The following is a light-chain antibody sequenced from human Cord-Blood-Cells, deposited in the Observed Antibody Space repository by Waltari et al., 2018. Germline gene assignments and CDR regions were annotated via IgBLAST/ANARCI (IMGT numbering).Light chain of an antibody. V-gene: IGLV2-14*03. Sequence: QSALTQPASVSGSPGQSITISCTGTSSDVGGYNYVSWYQQHPGNAPKLMIYDVSHLPSGVSNRFSGSSSGNTASLTISGLQAEDEADYYCSSYTSSSNWVFGGGTKLTVL. J-gene: IGLJ3*02. CDR2: DVS. CDR1: SSDVGGYNY. CDR3: SSYTSSSNWV.